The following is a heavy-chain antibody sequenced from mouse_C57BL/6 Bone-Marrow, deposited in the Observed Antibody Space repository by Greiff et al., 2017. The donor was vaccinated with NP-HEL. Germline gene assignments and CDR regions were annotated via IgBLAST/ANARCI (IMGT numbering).Heavy chain of an antibody. CDR2: IDPSDSYT. CDR1: GYTFTSYW. Sequence: QVQLQQPGAELVKPGASVKLSCKASGYTFTSYWMQWVKQRPGQGLEWIGEIDPSDSYTNYNQKFKGKATFTVDTSSSTAYMQLSSLTSEDSAVYYCARRRITTVDYWGQGTTLTVSS. V-gene: IGHV1-50*01. D-gene: IGHD1-1*01. CDR3: ARRRITTVDY. J-gene: IGHJ2*01.